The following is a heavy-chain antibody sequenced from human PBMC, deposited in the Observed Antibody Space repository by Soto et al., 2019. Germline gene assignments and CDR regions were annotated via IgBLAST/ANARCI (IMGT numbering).Heavy chain of an antibody. CDR2: ISSSSSYI. Sequence: PGGSLRLSCAASGFTFSSYSMNWVRQAPGKGLEWVSSISSSSSYIYYADSVKGRFTISRDNAKNSLYLQMNSLRAEDTAVYYCAKDPGEVAATFWNYMDVWGKGTTVTVS. CDR1: GFTFSSYS. V-gene: IGHV3-21*04. CDR3: AKDPGEVAATFWNYMDV. D-gene: IGHD3-3*01. J-gene: IGHJ6*03.